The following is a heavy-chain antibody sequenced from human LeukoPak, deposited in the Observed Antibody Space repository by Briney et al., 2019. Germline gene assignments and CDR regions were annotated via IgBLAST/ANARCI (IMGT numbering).Heavy chain of an antibody. CDR3: VSGSLQSGYNFDY. Sequence: GGSLRLSCAASGFTFSNYWMHWIRQVPGKGLVWVSHIKYDGSATNYADSVKGRFTIPRDNAKNTLYLQMNSLRAEDTAVYYCVSGSLQSGYNFDYWGQGALVTVSS. CDR1: GFTFSNYW. CDR2: IKYDGSAT. D-gene: IGHD3-3*01. J-gene: IGHJ4*02. V-gene: IGHV3-74*01.